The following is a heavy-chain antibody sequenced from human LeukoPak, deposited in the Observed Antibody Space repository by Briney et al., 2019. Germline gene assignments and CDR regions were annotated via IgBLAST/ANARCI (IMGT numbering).Heavy chain of an antibody. D-gene: IGHD3-3*02. Sequence: GGSLRLSCAASGFTFSSYGMHWARQAPGKGLEWVAIISDDGNNKGYADSVKGRFTISRDNSKDTLSLQMNSLTAEDTAVYYCAKDRGTIFNVLNYHFDLWGQGVLVTVSS. CDR1: GFTFSSYG. J-gene: IGHJ4*02. CDR2: ISDDGNNK. CDR3: AKDRGTIFNVLNYHFDL. V-gene: IGHV3-30*06.